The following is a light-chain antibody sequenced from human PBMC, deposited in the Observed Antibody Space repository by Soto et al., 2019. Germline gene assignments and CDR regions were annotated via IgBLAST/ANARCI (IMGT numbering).Light chain of an antibody. CDR2: DAS. Sequence: EIVLTQSPATLSLSPGESATLSCRASQSVNNYLAWNQQKPGQAPRLLIYDASNRATGIQVRVSGSGSGTGFTLPISSLEPEDVAVYSCQQRTKWRPYPVGQETNLEIK. CDR1: QSVNNY. J-gene: IGKJ2*01. CDR3: QQRTKWRPYP. V-gene: IGKV3-11*01.